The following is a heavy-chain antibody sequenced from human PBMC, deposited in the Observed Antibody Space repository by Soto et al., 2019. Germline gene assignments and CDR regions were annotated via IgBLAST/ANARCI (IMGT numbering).Heavy chain of an antibody. D-gene: IGHD3-9*01. V-gene: IGHV3-30-3*01. Sequence: GGSLRLSCAASGFTFSSYAMHWVRQAPGKGLEWVAVISYDGSNKYYADSVKGRFTIPRDNSKNTLYLQMNSLRAEDTAVYYCARVRHFDSFFDYWGQGTLVTVSS. CDR3: ARVRHFDSFFDY. CDR2: ISYDGSNK. CDR1: GFTFSSYA. J-gene: IGHJ4*02.